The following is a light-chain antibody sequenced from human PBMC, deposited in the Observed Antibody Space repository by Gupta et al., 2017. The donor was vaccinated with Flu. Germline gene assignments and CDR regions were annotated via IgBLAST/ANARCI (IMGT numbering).Light chain of an antibody. CDR2: LGS. CDR3: MQTLQTWT. CDR1: QSLLHSNGYNY. V-gene: IGKV2-28*01. Sequence: DIVMTQSPLSLPVTPGEPASISCRSSQSLLHSNGYNYLDWYLQKPGQSPQLLIYLGSNRASGVPDRFSGSGSGTDFTLTIGRVEAEDVGVYYCMQTLQTWTFGQGTKVEIK. J-gene: IGKJ1*01.